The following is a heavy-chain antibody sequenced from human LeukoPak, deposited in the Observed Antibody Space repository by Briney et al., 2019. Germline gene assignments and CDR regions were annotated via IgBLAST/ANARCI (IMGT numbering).Heavy chain of an antibody. Sequence: SETLSLTCTVSGDSVRTNNYYWSWIRQPPGEGLEWIGYIHYSGNTNYNTSLKSRVTISVDTSKSQFSLKLSSVTAADTAVYYCARGKNVDYWGQGTLVTVSS. CDR2: IHYSGNT. CDR3: ARGKNVDY. J-gene: IGHJ4*02. V-gene: IGHV4-61*01. CDR1: GDSVRTNNYY.